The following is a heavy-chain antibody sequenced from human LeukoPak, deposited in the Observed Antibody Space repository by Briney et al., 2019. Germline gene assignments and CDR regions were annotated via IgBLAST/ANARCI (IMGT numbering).Heavy chain of an antibody. D-gene: IGHD4-17*01. J-gene: IGHJ4*02. CDR3: AKGGATVIDY. Sequence: PRGSLRLSCAASELTFSKYWMHWVRQAPGKGLVWVSRINSDGSSTTSADSVKGRFTISRDNAKNTLYLQMNSLRAEDTAVYYCAKGGATVIDYWGQGTLVTVSS. CDR1: ELTFSKYW. CDR2: INSDGSST. V-gene: IGHV3-74*01.